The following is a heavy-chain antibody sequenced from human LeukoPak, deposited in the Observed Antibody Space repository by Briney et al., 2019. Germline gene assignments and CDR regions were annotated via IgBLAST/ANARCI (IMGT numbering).Heavy chain of an antibody. V-gene: IGHV3-30*04. CDR3: ATIAAPRDY. CDR1: GFIFSSYA. J-gene: IGHJ4*02. CDR2: ISYDGNNK. Sequence: GGSLRLSCAASGFIFSSYAMHWVRQAPGKGLEWVAVISYDGNNKYYADSVKGRFTISRDNSKNTLYLQMNSLRAEDTAVYYCATIAAPRDYWGQGTLVTVSS. D-gene: IGHD6-13*01.